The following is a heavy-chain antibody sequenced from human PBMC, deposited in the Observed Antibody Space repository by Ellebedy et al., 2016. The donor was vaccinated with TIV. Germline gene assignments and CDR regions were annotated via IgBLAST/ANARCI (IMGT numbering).Heavy chain of an antibody. CDR2: INQDGGEE. CDR1: GFTFRSYW. J-gene: IGHJ4*02. Sequence: GESLKISCAASGFTFRSYWMSWVRQAPGKGLEWVANINQDGGEEYYVDSVKGRFTISRDNAKNSLYLQMNSLRAEDTAVYYCARTGDDYWGQGTLVTVSS. CDR3: ARTGDDY. D-gene: IGHD3-10*01. V-gene: IGHV3-7*01.